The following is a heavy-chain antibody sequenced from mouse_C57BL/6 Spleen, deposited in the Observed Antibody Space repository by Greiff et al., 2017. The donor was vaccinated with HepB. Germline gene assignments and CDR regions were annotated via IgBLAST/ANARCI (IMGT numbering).Heavy chain of an antibody. CDR1: GYAFSSSW. J-gene: IGHJ2*01. Sequence: QVQLQQSGPELVKPGASVKISCKASGYAFSSSWMNWVKQRPGKGLEWIGRIYPGDGDTNYNGKFKGKATLTADKSSSTAYMQLSSLTSEDSAVYFCARSYYDYDYYFDYWGQGTTLTVSS. V-gene: IGHV1-82*01. D-gene: IGHD2-4*01. CDR2: IYPGDGDT. CDR3: ARSYYDYDYYFDY.